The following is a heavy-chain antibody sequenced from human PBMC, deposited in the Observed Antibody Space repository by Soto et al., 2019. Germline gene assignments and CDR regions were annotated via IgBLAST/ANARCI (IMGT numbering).Heavy chain of an antibody. J-gene: IGHJ4*02. V-gene: IGHV1-18*01. CDR2: ISAYNGNT. Sequence: ASAKVSCKASGYTFSSSGITWARQTPGQGLEWMGWISAYNGNTNYAQKLQGRVTMTTDTSTSTAYMELRSLRSDDTVVYYCARGYSSGWFDYWGQGTLVTVSS. D-gene: IGHD6-19*01. CDR1: GYTFSSSG. CDR3: ARGYSSGWFDY.